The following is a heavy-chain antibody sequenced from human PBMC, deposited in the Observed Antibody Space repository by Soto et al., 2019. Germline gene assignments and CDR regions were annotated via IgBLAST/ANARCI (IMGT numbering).Heavy chain of an antibody. CDR3: AIVVRFFGGHAGY. J-gene: IGHJ4*02. Sequence: QVLLVQSGADVKKPGASVKVSCKTSGYTFTEFDINWVRQAPRQGLEWMGWMNTNTGNTGYAQKFQGRVTMTRETSISTAYMELRRLRSEDKAVYYCAIVVRFFGGHAGYWGQGTLVTVSS. CDR2: MNTNTGNT. CDR1: GYTFTEFD. V-gene: IGHV1-8*01. D-gene: IGHD3-3*01.